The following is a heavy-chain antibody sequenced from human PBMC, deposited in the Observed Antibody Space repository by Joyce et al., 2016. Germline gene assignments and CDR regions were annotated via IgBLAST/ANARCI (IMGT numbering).Heavy chain of an antibody. CDR2: IRSKAYGGTT. J-gene: IGHJ6*03. CDR1: GFSFGDYA. CDR3: TRFLDWLSYYYMDV. V-gene: IGHV3-49*03. Sequence: EVQLVESGGGLLQPGRSLRLSCKVSGFSFGDYAMSWFRQAPGKGLEWVGFIRSKAYGGTTKYAASVKGRFTISRDDSKSIAYLQMNSLKTEDTAVYYCTRFLDWLSYYYMDVWGKGTTVTVPS. D-gene: IGHD3/OR15-3a*01.